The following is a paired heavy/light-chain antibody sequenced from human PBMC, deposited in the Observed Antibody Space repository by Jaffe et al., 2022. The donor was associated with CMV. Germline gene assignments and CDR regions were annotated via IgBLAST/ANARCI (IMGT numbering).Light chain of an antibody. V-gene: IGLV1-44*01. Sequence: QSELTQPPSASGTPGQRVTISCSGGSSNIGTNTVNWYNQLPGMAPKLLIYSNSQRPSAVPDRFSGSKSGTSASLAITGLQSEDEADYYCAAWDDSLSGWVFGGGTKLTVL. CDR3: AAWDDSLSGWV. CDR2: SNS. J-gene: IGLJ3*02. CDR1: SSNIGTNT.
Heavy chain of an antibody. CDR1: SFNFKAYY. V-gene: IGHV3-11*01. D-gene: IGHD6-19*01. CDR2: ISPSGTTI. J-gene: IGHJ3*02. CDR3: ARGGIAVPGAAAFDI. Sequence: QVQLVESGGGLVKPGGSLRLSCAASSFNFKAYYMSWIRQAPGKGLEWLSYISPSGTTIFYADSVKGRLTVSRDNANNSLFLHLDSLRAGDTAVYYCARGGIAVPGAAAFDIWGQGTMVTVSS.